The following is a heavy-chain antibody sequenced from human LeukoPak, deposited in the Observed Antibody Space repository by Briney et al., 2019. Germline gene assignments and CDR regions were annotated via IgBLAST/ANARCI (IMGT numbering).Heavy chain of an antibody. CDR2: IYYSGST. V-gene: IGHV4-39*01. CDR1: GGSISSSSYY. J-gene: IGHJ3*02. D-gene: IGHD3-3*01. CDR3: ARQGLPETNYYFWSGYYRLDAFDI. Sequence: SETLSLTCTVSGGSISSSSYYWGWIRQPPGKGLEWIGSIYYSGSTYYNPSLKSRVTISVDTSKNQFSLKLSSVTAADTAVYYCARQGLPETNYYFWSGYYRLDAFDIWGQGTMVTVSS.